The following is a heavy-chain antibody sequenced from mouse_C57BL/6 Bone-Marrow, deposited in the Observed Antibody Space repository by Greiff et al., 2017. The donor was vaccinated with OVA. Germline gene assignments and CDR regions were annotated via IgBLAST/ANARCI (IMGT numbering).Heavy chain of an antibody. CDR1: GFSFNTYA. CDR3: VRQAHDWYFDV. V-gene: IGHV10-1*01. J-gene: IGHJ1*03. Sequence: EVKLVESGGGLVQPKGSLKLSCAASGFSFNTYAMNWVRQAPGKGLEWVARIRSKSNNYATYYADSVKDRFTISRDDSESMRYLQMNNLKTEDTAMYYRVRQAHDWYFDVWGTGTTVTVSS. D-gene: IGHD3-1*01. CDR2: IRSKSNNYAT.